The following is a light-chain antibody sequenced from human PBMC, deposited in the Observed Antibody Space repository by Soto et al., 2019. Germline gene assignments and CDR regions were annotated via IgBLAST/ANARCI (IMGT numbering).Light chain of an antibody. CDR3: CSYVGARTYV. Sequence: STRTPPASVSGSPGQSITISCSGSISDVGSSGPVSWYQHHPGQVPKLIIYEGSRRPSGVSSRFSGSKTGNTASLTITGLQAAGAANYYCCSYVGARTYVRGSGTEVTVL. V-gene: IGLV2-23*01. CDR1: ISDVGSSGP. J-gene: IGLJ1*01. CDR2: EGS.